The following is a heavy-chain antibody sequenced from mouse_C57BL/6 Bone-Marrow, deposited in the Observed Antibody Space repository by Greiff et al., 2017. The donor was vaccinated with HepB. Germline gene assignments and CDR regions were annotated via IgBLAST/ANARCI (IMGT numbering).Heavy chain of an antibody. D-gene: IGHD2-12*01. CDR1: GFNIKDYY. J-gene: IGHJ4*01. CDR3: ARWENLRPYYYAMDY. CDR2: IDPEDGET. V-gene: IGHV14-2*01. Sequence: SGAELVKPGASVKLSCTASGFNIKDYYMHWVKQRTEQGLEWIGRIDPEDGETKYAPKFPGKATITADTSSNTAYLQLSSLTSEDTAVYYCARWENLRPYYYAMDYWGQGTSVTVSS.